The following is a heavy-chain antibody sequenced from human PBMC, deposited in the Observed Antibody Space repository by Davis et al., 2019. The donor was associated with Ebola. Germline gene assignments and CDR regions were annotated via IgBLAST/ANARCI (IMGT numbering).Heavy chain of an antibody. Sequence: GESLKISCAASGFTFSSYSMNWVRQAPGKGLEWVSSISSSSSYIYYADSVRGRFIISRDKSNNTLYLEMKSLRVDDTAVYYCATTQWLREFDNWGQGTLVTVSS. CDR1: GFTFSSYS. CDR2: ISSSSSYI. J-gene: IGHJ4*02. CDR3: ATTQWLREFDN. V-gene: IGHV3-21*04. D-gene: IGHD6-19*01.